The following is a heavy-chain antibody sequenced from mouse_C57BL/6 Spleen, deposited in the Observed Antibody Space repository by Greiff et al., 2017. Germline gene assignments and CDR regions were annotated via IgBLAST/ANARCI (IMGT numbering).Heavy chain of an antibody. CDR1: GYTFTDYN. CDR3: AILSWFAY. Sequence: EVKLMESGPELVKPGASVKIPCKASGYTFTDYNMDWVTQSHGKSLEWIGDINPNNGGTIYNQKFKGKATLTVDKSSSTAYMELRSLTSEDTAVYYCAILSWFAYWGQGTLVTVSA. J-gene: IGHJ3*01. CDR2: INPNNGGT. V-gene: IGHV1-18*01.